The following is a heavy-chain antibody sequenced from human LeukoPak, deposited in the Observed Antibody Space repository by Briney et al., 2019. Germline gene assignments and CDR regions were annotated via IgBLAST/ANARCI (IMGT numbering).Heavy chain of an antibody. Sequence: ASVKVSCKASGGTFSSYAISWVRQAPGQGLEWMGWMNPNSGNTGYAQKFQGRVTMTRNTSISTAYMELSSLRSEDTAVYYCARGEAVADFDYWGQGTLVTVSS. J-gene: IGHJ4*02. V-gene: IGHV1-8*02. D-gene: IGHD6-19*01. CDR1: GGTFSSYA. CDR3: ARGEAVADFDY. CDR2: MNPNSGNT.